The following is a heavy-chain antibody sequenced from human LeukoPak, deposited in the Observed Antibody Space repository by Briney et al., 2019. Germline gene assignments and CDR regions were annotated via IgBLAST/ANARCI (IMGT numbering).Heavy chain of an antibody. CDR1: GFTFDDYG. J-gene: IGHJ4*02. Sequence: GGSLRLSCAASGFTFDDYGMSWVRQAPGEGLEWVSGINWNGGSTGYADSVKGRFTISRDNAKNSLYLQMNSLRAEDTALYYCARGTLKAAATDFDYWGQGTLVTVSS. V-gene: IGHV3-20*04. CDR3: ARGTLKAAATDFDY. D-gene: IGHD6-13*01. CDR2: INWNGGST.